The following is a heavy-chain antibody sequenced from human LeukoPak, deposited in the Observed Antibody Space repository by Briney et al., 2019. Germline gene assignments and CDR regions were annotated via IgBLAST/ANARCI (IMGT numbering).Heavy chain of an antibody. CDR3: ARSAEPYDSSGYQDY. J-gene: IGHJ4*02. CDR1: GFTFSSYW. D-gene: IGHD3-22*01. CDR2: INSDGSST. Sequence: GGSLRLYCAASGFTFSSYWMHWVRQAPGKGLVWVSRINSDGSSTSYADSVKGRFTISRDNAKNTLYLQMNSLRAEDTAVYYCARSAEPYDSSGYQDYWGQGTLVTVSS. V-gene: IGHV3-74*01.